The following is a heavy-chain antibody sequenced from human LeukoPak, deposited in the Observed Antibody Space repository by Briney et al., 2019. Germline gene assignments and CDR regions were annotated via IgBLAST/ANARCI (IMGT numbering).Heavy chain of an antibody. CDR3: ARDGYLTEEYYYYYYYMDV. Sequence: ASVKVSCKASGGTFSSYAISWVRQAPGQGLEWIGGIIPIFGTANYAQKFQGRVTITADESTSTAYMELSSLRSEDTAVYYCARDGYLTEEYYYYYYYMDVWGKGTTVTVSS. V-gene: IGHV1-69*13. D-gene: IGHD5-12*01. CDR1: GGTFSSYA. CDR2: IIPIFGTA. J-gene: IGHJ6*03.